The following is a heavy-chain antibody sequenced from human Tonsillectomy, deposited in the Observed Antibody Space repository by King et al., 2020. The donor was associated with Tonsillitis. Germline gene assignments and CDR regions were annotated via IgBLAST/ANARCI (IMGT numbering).Heavy chain of an antibody. J-gene: IGHJ5*02. V-gene: IGHV4-34*01. Sequence: VQLQQWGAGLLKPSETLSLTCAVYGGSFSGYYWSWIRQPPGKGLEWIGEINHSGSTNYNPSLKSRVTISVDTSKNQFSLQLRPVTAADTAVYYCARRLSGRGVKNWFDPWGQGTLVTVSS. D-gene: IGHD3-10*01. CDR1: GGSFSGYY. CDR3: ARRLSGRGVKNWFDP. CDR2: INHSGST.